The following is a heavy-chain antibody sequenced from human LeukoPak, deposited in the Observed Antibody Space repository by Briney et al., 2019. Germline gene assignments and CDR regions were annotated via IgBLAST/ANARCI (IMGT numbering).Heavy chain of an antibody. V-gene: IGHV3-20*04. D-gene: IGHD3-9*01. J-gene: IGHJ4*02. Sequence: RTGGSLRLSCAASGFTFDDYGMSWVRQAPGKGLEWVSGINWNGGSTGYADSVKGRFTISRDNSKNTLYLQMNSLRAEDTAVYYCARTPLYYDILTGFFDYWGQGTLVTVSS. CDR1: GFTFDDYG. CDR3: ARTPLYYDILTGFFDY. CDR2: INWNGGST.